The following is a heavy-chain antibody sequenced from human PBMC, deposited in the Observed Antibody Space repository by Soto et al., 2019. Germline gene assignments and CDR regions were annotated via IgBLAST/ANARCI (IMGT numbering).Heavy chain of an antibody. D-gene: IGHD6-19*01. V-gene: IGHV3-73*01. CDR2: IRSKAHSYTT. CDR1: GFTFSDST. J-gene: IGHJ4*02. Sequence: EVQLVESGGGLVQPGGSLKVSCAASGFTFSDSTMHWVRQASGKGLEWVGRIRSKAHSYTTEYAASAKGRFTIPRDDTKNTAYLQMSSLKAEDAGVYYCTSFRHAVAGTETFDNWGQGTLVTVSS. CDR3: TSFRHAVAGTETFDN.